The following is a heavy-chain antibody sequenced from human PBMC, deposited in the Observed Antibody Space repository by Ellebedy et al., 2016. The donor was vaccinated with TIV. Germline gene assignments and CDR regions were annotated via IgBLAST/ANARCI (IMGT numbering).Heavy chain of an antibody. Sequence: SETLSLTCTVSGGSISGYYWSWIRQPAGKGLEWIGRVYSSGRTTYDPSLKSRVTMSVDTSKNQFSLKLNSLTAADTAVYYCARDRSFSSTTGLFDYWGQGTTVTVSS. J-gene: IGHJ4*03. CDR1: GGSISGYY. CDR2: VYSSGRT. D-gene: IGHD6-13*01. V-gene: IGHV4-4*07. CDR3: ARDRSFSSTTGLFDY.